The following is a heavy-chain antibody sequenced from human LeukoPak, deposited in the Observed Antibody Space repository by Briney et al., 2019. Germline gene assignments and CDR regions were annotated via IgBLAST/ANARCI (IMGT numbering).Heavy chain of an antibody. CDR2: IYTSGST. V-gene: IGHV4-4*07. J-gene: IGHJ4*02. D-gene: IGHD5-24*01. CDR3: ARLYLPATRFDY. CDR1: GDSISSFH. Sequence: SETLSLTCTVSGDSISSFHWSWIRQPAGKGLEWIGRIYTSGSTNYNPSLKSRVTMSVDTSKNQFSLKLSSVTAADTAVYYCARLYLPATRFDYWGQGTLVTVSS.